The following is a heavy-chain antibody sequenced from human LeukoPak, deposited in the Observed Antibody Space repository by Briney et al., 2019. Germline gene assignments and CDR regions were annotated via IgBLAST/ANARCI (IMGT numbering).Heavy chain of an antibody. CDR2: INPSGGST. Sequence: ASVKVSCKASGYTFTSYYMHWVRQAPGQGLEWMGIINPSGGSTSYAQKFQGRVTMTRDTSTSTVYMELSSLRSEDTAVYYCARDSNPSYQPIEMATILNWGQGTLVTVSS. CDR1: GYTFTSYY. CDR3: ARDSNPSYQPIEMATILN. D-gene: IGHD5-24*01. V-gene: IGHV1-46*01. J-gene: IGHJ4*02.